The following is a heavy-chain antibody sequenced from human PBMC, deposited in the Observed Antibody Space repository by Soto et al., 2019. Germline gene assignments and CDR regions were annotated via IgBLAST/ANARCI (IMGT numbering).Heavy chain of an antibody. D-gene: IGHD1-26*01. V-gene: IGHV4-34*01. CDR1: GGSFSDYI. J-gene: IGHJ4*02. CDR2: INHSGSA. CDR3: ARGLISGSHYSGGWYYFDS. Sequence: SETLSLTCDVYGGSFSDYIWTWIRLTPGKGLQWIGQINHSGSANYNPSLKSRVTISVHTSSSQFSLELSSVTAADTAVYYCARGLISGSHYSGGWYYFDSWGQGTQVT.